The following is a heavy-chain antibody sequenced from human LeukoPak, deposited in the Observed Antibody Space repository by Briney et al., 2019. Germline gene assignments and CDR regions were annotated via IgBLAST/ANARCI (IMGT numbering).Heavy chain of an antibody. J-gene: IGHJ4*02. D-gene: IGHD1-26*01. CDR1: GFTFGDYA. Sequence: GRSLRPSRTASGFTFGDYAMSWFRQAPGKGLEWVGFIRSKAYGGTTEYAASVEGRFTISRDDSKSIAYLQMNSLKTEDTAVYYCTRPAARGSYYSHSDYWGQGTLVTVSS. CDR3: TRPAARGSYYSHSDY. V-gene: IGHV3-49*03. CDR2: IRSKAYGGTT.